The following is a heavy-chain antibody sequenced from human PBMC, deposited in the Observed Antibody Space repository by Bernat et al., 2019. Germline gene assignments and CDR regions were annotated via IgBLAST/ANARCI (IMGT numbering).Heavy chain of an antibody. CDR3: ARDSYYGSGGDYYGMDV. CDR1: GYTFTSYG. CDR2: ISGYNGNT. D-gene: IGHD3-10*01. Sequence: QVQLVQSGAEVKKPGASVKVSCKASGYTFTSYGINWVRQAPGQGLEWMGWISGYNGNTKYAQKVQGRVTMTTDTSTSTAYMELRSLRSDDTAVYYCARDSYYGSGGDYYGMDVWGQGTPVTVSS. V-gene: IGHV1-18*01. J-gene: IGHJ6*02.